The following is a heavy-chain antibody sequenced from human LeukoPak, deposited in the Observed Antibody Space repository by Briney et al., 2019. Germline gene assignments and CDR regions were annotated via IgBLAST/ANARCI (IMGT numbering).Heavy chain of an antibody. CDR3: ARDWWLAYYYGSGSYYKAAGYMDV. V-gene: IGHV3-74*01. CDR1: GFIFSSYS. Sequence: GGSLRLSCEASGFIFSSYSMDWIRQAPGKGLEWVSSITGGDPSMNYADSVRGRFTISRDNAKNTLYLQMNSLRAEDTAVYYCARDWWLAYYYGSGSYYKAAGYMDVWGKGTTVTISS. D-gene: IGHD3-10*01. CDR2: ITGGDPSM. J-gene: IGHJ6*03.